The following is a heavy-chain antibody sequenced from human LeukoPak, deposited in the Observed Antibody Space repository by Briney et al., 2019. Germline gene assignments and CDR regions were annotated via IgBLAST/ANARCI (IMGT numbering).Heavy chain of an antibody. CDR1: GFTFSSSG. Sequence: PGGSLRLSCAASGFTFSSSGMHWVRQAPGKGLEWVAVLSYDGRNKYYADSVKGRFTISRDNSKNTLYMQMNSLRAEDTAVYYCAKDYGYYSSYYYGMDVWGQGTTVTVSS. J-gene: IGHJ6*02. D-gene: IGHD4-11*01. CDR3: AKDYGYYSSYYYGMDV. V-gene: IGHV3-30*18. CDR2: LSYDGRNK.